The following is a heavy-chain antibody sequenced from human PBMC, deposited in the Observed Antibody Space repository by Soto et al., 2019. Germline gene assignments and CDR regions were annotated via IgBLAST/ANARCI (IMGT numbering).Heavy chain of an antibody. CDR2: ISSSSRTI. CDR1: GFTFSSYS. CDR3: ARSYSSSWSYYYYYYMDV. V-gene: IGHV3-48*01. Sequence: EVQLVESGGGLVQPGGSLRLSCAASGFTFSSYSMNWVRQAPGKGLEWVSYISSSSRTIYYADSVKGRFTISRDNAKNSLYLQMNSLRAEDTAVYYCARSYSSSWSYYYYYYMDVWGKGTTVTVSS. D-gene: IGHD6-13*01. J-gene: IGHJ6*03.